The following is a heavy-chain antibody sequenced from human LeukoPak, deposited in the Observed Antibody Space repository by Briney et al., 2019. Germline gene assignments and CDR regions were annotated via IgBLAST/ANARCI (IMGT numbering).Heavy chain of an antibody. J-gene: IGHJ4*02. Sequence: SQTLSLTCTVSGGSISSGSYYWSWIRQPAGKGLEWIGRIYTSGSTNYNPSLKSRVTISVDTSKNQLSLKLSSVTAADTAVYYCARDSGYSYVFDYWGQGTLVTASS. CDR1: GGSISSGSYY. V-gene: IGHV4-61*02. CDR2: IYTSGST. CDR3: ARDSGYSYVFDY. D-gene: IGHD5-18*01.